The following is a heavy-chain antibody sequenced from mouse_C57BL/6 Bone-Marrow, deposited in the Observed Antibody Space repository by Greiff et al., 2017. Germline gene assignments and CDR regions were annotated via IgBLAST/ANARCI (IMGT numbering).Heavy chain of an antibody. Sequence: EVQRVESGEGLVKPGGSLKLSCAASGFTFSSYAMSWVRQTPEKRLEWVAYISSGGDYIYYADTVKGRFTISRDNARNTLYLQMSSLKSEDTAMYYCTRVRVTGTFAYWGQGTLVTVSA. CDR2: ISSGGDYI. D-gene: IGHD4-1*01. V-gene: IGHV5-9-1*02. CDR1: GFTFSSYA. CDR3: TRVRVTGTFAY. J-gene: IGHJ3*01.